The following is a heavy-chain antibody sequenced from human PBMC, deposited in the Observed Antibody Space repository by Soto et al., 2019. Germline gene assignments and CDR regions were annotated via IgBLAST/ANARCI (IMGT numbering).Heavy chain of an antibody. D-gene: IGHD1-26*01. J-gene: IGHJ3*02. CDR3: AKDPGSRIVGADDAFDI. CDR2: ISGSGGST. V-gene: IGHV3-23*01. Sequence: GGSLRLSCAASGFTFSSYAMSWVRQAPGKGLEWVSAISGSGGSTYYADSVKGRFTISRDNSKNTLYLQMNSLRAEDTAVYYCAKDPGSRIVGADDAFDIWGQGTMVTVSS. CDR1: GFTFSSYA.